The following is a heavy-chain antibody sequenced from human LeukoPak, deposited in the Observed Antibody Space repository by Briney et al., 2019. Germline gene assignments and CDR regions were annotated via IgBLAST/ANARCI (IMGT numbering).Heavy chain of an antibody. V-gene: IGHV3-48*03. Sequence: PGGSLRLSCAASGFTFSSYEMNWVRQAPGKGLEWVSYISSSGSGRTTYYADSVKGRFTISRDNAKNSLYLQMNSLRAEDTAVYYCARSLLYSSSSGWGQGTLVTVSS. D-gene: IGHD6-6*01. J-gene: IGHJ4*02. CDR3: ARSLLYSSSSG. CDR1: GFTFSSYE. CDR2: ISSSGSGRTT.